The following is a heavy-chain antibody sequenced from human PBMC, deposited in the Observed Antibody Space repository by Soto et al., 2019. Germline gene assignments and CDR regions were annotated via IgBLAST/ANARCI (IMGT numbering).Heavy chain of an antibody. J-gene: IGHJ4*02. D-gene: IGHD6-19*01. CDR2: ISSSSGST. CDR1: GFTFSSYA. CDR3: ARDRGGYSRGWYSDC. Sequence: GGSLRLSCAASGFTFSSYAMSWVRQAPGKGLEWVSSISSSSGSTYYADSVKGRFTISRDNAKNTLYLQMNSLRAEDTAVYYCARDRGGYSRGWYSDCWGQGTLVTFSS. V-gene: IGHV3-21*01.